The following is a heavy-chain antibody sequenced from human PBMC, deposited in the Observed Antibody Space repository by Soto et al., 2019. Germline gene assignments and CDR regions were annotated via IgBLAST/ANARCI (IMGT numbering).Heavy chain of an antibody. Sequence: QVQLVESGGGVVQPGRSLRLSCAVSGFTVSSYGMHWVRQAPGKGLEWVAVISRDGRTTIYADSVKGRFTISRDNSRNTLFLEMKRLGGGDMGVYYCTGEVAAGHWGQGTLVTVSS. D-gene: IGHD2-8*02. CDR2: ISRDGRTT. V-gene: IGHV3-30*03. CDR1: GFTVSSYG. J-gene: IGHJ4*02. CDR3: TGEVAAGH.